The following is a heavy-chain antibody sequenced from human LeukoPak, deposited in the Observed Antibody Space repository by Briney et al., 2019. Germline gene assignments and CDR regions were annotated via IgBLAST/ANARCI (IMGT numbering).Heavy chain of an antibody. CDR1: GFTFSSYW. Sequence: GGPLRLSCAASGFTFSSYWMSWVRQAPGKGLEWVANIKQDGSEKYYVDSVKGRFTISRDNAKNSLYLQMNSLRAEDTAVYYCAREPGGYFDWLLPLDYWGQGTLVTVSS. J-gene: IGHJ4*02. CDR2: IKQDGSEK. D-gene: IGHD3-9*01. CDR3: AREPGGYFDWLLPLDY. V-gene: IGHV3-7*01.